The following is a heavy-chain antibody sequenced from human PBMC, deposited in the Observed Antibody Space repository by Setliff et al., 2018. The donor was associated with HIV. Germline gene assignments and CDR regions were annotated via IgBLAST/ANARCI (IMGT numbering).Heavy chain of an antibody. CDR2: IHYDERT. CDR3: ASRLYYDDADTFLQEEGFDP. CDR1: GDSATNSRYY. Sequence: SETLSLTCTVSGDSATNSRYYWAWIRQPPGKGLEYIGSIHYDERTYYNPSLKSRVTISLDTSKNQFSLNLTSVTAAHTAVYYCASRLYYDDADTFLQEEGFDPWGQGTLVAVAS. J-gene: IGHJ5*02. V-gene: IGHV4-39*01. D-gene: IGHD3-22*01.